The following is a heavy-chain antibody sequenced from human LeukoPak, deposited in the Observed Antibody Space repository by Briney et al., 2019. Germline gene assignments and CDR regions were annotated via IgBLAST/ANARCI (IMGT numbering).Heavy chain of an antibody. V-gene: IGHV3-53*01. J-gene: IGHJ5*02. CDR2: IYSGGST. CDR1: GFTVSNNY. Sequence: GGSLRLSCAASGFTVSNNYMNWVRQAPGKGLEWVSLIYSGGSTYYADSVKGRFIISRDDSKNTLYLQMNSLRAEDTAVYHCARDLGNFGRGGSYFDPWGQGTLVIVSS. CDR3: ARDLGNFGRGGSYFDP. D-gene: IGHD2-8*02.